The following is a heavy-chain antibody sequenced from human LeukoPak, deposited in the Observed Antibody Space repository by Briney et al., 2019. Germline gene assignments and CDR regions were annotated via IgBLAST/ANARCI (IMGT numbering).Heavy chain of an antibody. CDR2: ISSSGSYT. CDR3: ARGGFCTGTSCSPSAPAPYYYYGMDV. Sequence: PGGSLRLSCAASGFTFSSYAMSWIRQAPGKGLEWVSYISSSGSYTSYADSVKGRFTISRDNAKNSLYLQMNSLRAEDTAVYYCARGGFCTGTSCSPSAPAPYYYYGMDVWGQGTTVTVSS. J-gene: IGHJ6*02. V-gene: IGHV3-11*06. CDR1: GFTFSSYA. D-gene: IGHD2-2*01.